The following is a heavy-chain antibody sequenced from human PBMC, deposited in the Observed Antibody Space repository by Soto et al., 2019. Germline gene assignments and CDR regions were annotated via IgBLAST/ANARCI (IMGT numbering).Heavy chain of an antibody. CDR3: ARDRWDIVVVPAAIPGY. Sequence: SVKASCKTSGYTFTSYGISCVRHAPEQGLEWMGWISAYNGNTNYAQKLQGRVTMATDTSTSTAYMELRSLRSDDTAVYYCARDRWDIVVVPAAIPGYWGQGTLVTVSS. CDR1: GYTFTSYG. V-gene: IGHV1-18*04. J-gene: IGHJ4*02. D-gene: IGHD2-2*01. CDR2: ISAYNGNT.